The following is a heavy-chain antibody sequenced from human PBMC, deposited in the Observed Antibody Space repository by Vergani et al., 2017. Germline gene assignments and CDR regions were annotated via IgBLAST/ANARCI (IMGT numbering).Heavy chain of an antibody. CDR2: IYYSGST. D-gene: IGHD3-3*01. V-gene: IGHV4-39*01. CDR1: GGSISSSSYY. J-gene: IGHJ4*02. CDR3: ARRRGYDFWSGDYAKYDFDY. Sequence: QLQLQESGPGLVKPSETLSLTCTVSGGSISSSSYYWGWIRQPPGKGLEWIGRIYYSGSTYYNPSLKSRVTISVDTSKNQFSLKLSSVTAADTAVYYCARRRGYDFWSGDYAKYDFDYWGQGTLVTVSS.